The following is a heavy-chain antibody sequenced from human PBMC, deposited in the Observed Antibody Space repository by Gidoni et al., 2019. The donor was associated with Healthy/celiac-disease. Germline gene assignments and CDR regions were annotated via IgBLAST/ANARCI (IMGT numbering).Heavy chain of an antibody. CDR2: IYYSGST. Sequence: QLQLQESGPGLVKPSETLSLTCTVSGGSISSSSYYWGWIRQPPGKGLEWIGSIYYSGSTYYNPSLKSRVTISVDTSKNQFSLKLSSVTAADTAVYYCARHYRLEWLRHLFDYWGQGTLVTVSS. CDR3: ARHYRLEWLRHLFDY. V-gene: IGHV4-39*01. CDR1: GGSISSSSYY. D-gene: IGHD3-3*01. J-gene: IGHJ4*02.